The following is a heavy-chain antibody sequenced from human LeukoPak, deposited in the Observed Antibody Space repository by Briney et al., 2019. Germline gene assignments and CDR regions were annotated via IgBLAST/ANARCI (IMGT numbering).Heavy chain of an antibody. CDR2: INSDGSST. Sequence: GGSLRLSCAASGFTFSSYWMHWVRQAPGKGLVWVSRINSDGSSTSYADSVKGRFTISRDNAKNTLYLQMNSLRAEDTAVYYCARGPDVLRYFDWVLDYWGQGTLVTVSS. J-gene: IGHJ4*02. CDR1: GFTFSSYW. D-gene: IGHD3-9*01. V-gene: IGHV3-74*01. CDR3: ARGPDVLRYFDWVLDY.